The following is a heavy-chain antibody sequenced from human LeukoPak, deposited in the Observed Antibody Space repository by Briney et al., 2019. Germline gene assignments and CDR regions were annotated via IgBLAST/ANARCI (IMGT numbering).Heavy chain of an antibody. Sequence: SETLSLTCTVSGGSISSYYWSWIRQPPGKGLEWIGYIYYSGSTNYNTSLKSRLTISVDTSKNQFSLKLSSVTAADTAVYYCARLGGYCGGGHCKFDYWGQGTLVTVSS. CDR3: ARLGGYCGGGHCKFDY. CDR1: GGSISSYY. D-gene: IGHD2-15*01. J-gene: IGHJ4*02. CDR2: IYYSGST. V-gene: IGHV4-59*08.